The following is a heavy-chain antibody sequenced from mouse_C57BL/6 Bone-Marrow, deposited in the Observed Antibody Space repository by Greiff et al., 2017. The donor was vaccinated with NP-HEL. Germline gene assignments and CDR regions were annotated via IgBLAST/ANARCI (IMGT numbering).Heavy chain of an antibody. J-gene: IGHJ3*01. D-gene: IGHD2-4*01. Sequence: LQQPGAELVMPGASVKLSCKASGYTFTSYWMHWVKQRPGQGLEWIGEIDPSDSYTNYNQKFKGKSTLTVDKSSSTAYMQLSSLTSEDSAVYYCARSGFYYDYDDFAYWGQGTLVTVSA. CDR3: ARSGFYYDYDDFAY. CDR2: IDPSDSYT. V-gene: IGHV1-69*01. CDR1: GYTFTSYW.